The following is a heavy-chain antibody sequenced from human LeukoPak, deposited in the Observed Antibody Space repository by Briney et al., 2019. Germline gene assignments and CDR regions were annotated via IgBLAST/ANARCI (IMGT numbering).Heavy chain of an antibody. V-gene: IGHV4-34*01. CDR1: GGSFSGYY. CDR3: ARLRRYYDSSGYYYVFAY. J-gene: IGHJ4*02. CDR2: INHSGST. D-gene: IGHD3-22*01. Sequence: PSETLSLTCAVYGGSFSGYYWSWIRQPPGKGLEWIGEINHSGSTNYNPSLKSRVTISVDTSKNQFSLKLSSVTAADPAVYSCARLRRYYDSSGYYYVFAYWGQGTLVTVSS.